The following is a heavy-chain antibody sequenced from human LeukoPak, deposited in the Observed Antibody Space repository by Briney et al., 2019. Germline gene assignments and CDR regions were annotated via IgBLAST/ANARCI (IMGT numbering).Heavy chain of an antibody. CDR3: ARDGSGCGGDCFGWFDP. Sequence: ASVKVSRKASGYTFTSYYMHWVRQAPGQGLEWMGIINPSGGSTSYAQKFQGRVTMTRDTSTSTVYMELSSLRSEDTAVYYCARDGSGCGGDCFGWFDPWGQGTLLTVSS. D-gene: IGHD2-21*02. J-gene: IGHJ5*02. CDR2: INPSGGST. CDR1: GYTFTSYY. V-gene: IGHV1-46*01.